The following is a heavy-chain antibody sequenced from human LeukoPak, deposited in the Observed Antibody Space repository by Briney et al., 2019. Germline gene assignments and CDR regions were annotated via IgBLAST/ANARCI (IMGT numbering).Heavy chain of an antibody. Sequence: TLSLTCTVSGGSISSGDYYWSWIRQPPGKGLEWIGYIYYSGSTYYNPSLKSRVTISVDTSKNQFSLKLSSVTAADTAVYYCARVGHRYSSSTSCYVGAFDIWGQGTRVTVSS. CDR1: GGSISSGDYY. D-gene: IGHD2-2*01. J-gene: IGHJ3*02. V-gene: IGHV4-30-4*08. CDR3: ARVGHRYSSSTSCYVGAFDI. CDR2: IYYSGST.